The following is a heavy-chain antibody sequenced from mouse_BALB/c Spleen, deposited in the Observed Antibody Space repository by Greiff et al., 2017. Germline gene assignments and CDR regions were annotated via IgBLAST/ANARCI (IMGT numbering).Heavy chain of an antibody. CDR1: GFTFSSFG. V-gene: IGHV5-17*02. CDR3: ARKDYGKGYYAMDY. J-gene: IGHJ4*01. CDR2: ISSGSSTI. D-gene: IGHD2-1*01. Sequence: EVQGVESGGGLVQPGGSRKLSCAASGFTFSSFGMHWVRQAPEKGLEWVAYISSGSSTIYYADTVKGRFTISRDNPKNTLFLQMTSLRSEDTAMYYCARKDYGKGYYAMDYWGQGTSVTVSS.